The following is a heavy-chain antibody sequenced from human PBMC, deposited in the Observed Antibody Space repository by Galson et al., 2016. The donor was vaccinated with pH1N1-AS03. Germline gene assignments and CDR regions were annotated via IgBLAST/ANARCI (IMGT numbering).Heavy chain of an antibody. Sequence: SVKVSCKASGYVFGSYRISWVRQAPGQGLEWMGWISVYNGNTNHAQNLQGRVTMSTDTSPTAAYMELRSLTSDHTAVYYCARQTMVHYFDYWGQGTLVTVSS. CDR2: ISVYNGNT. D-gene: IGHD3-10*01. CDR1: GYVFGSYR. J-gene: IGHJ4*02. CDR3: ARQTMVHYFDY. V-gene: IGHV1-18*01.